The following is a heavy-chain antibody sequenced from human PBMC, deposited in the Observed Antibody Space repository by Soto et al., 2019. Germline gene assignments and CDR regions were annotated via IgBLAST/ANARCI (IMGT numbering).Heavy chain of an antibody. D-gene: IGHD3-10*01. CDR2: IYSGGST. Sequence: EVQLVESGGGLVQPGGSLRLSCAASGFTVSSNYMSWVRQAPGKGLEWVSVIYSGGSTYYADSVKGRFTISRHNSKNTLYLQMNSLRAEDTAVYYGARAPWFGELSDWGQGTLVTVSS. J-gene: IGHJ4*02. V-gene: IGHV3-53*04. CDR3: ARAPWFGELSD. CDR1: GFTVSSNY.